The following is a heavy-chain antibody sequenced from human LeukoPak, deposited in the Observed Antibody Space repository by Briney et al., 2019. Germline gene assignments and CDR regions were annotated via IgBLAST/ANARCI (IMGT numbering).Heavy chain of an antibody. J-gene: IGHJ4*02. CDR1: GGTFSSYA. Sequence: SVKVSCKASGGTFSSYAISWVRQAPGQGLEWMGGIIPIFGTANYAQKFQGRVTITADESTSTAYMELSSLRSEDTAVYYCARDIDYGGNSIDYWGQGTLVTVSS. CDR3: ARDIDYGGNSIDY. V-gene: IGHV1-69*01. D-gene: IGHD4-23*01. CDR2: IIPIFGTA.